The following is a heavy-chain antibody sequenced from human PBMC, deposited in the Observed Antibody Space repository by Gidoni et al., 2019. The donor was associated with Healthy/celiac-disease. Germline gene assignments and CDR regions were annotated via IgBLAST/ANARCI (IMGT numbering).Heavy chain of an antibody. CDR1: GGSFSGYY. V-gene: IGHV4-34*01. Sequence: QVQLQQWGAGLLKPSETLSLTCAVYGGSFSGYYGSWIRQPPGKGLEWIGEINHSGSTNYNPSLKSRVTISVDTSKNQFSLKLSSVTAADTAVYYCASGIQLWSWGQGTLVTVSS. CDR3: ASGIQLWS. CDR2: INHSGST. D-gene: IGHD5-18*01. J-gene: IGHJ4*02.